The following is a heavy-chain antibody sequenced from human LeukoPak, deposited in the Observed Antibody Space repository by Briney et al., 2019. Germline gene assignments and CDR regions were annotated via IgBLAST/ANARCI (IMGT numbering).Heavy chain of an antibody. CDR1: GFTYSTYV. D-gene: IGHD2-15*01. Sequence: GGSLRHSCAASGFTYSTYVMSWVRQAPGKGLEWVSAISGTSGSTHYADSVKGRFTISRDNSKNTLYLQMNSLRAEDTAVYYCAKGRGSGGNPFFDYWGQGTLVTVSS. V-gene: IGHV3-23*01. J-gene: IGHJ4*02. CDR3: AKGRGSGGNPFFDY. CDR2: ISGTSGST.